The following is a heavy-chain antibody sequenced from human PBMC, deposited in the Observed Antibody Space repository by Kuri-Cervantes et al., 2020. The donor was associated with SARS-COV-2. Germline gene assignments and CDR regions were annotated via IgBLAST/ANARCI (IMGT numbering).Heavy chain of an antibody. D-gene: IGHD2-2*01. CDR1: GGSFSGNY. J-gene: IGHJ5*02. Sequence: ESLKISCAAYGGSFSGNYWSWIRQPPGKGLEWIEEINHSGSTNYNPTPKSRVTISVDTSKTQFSLKLRSVTAADTAVYYCARTNPRYCSSTSCGRNWFDPWGQGNLVT. CDR3: ARTNPRYCSSTSCGRNWFDP. CDR2: INHSGST. V-gene: IGHV4-34*01.